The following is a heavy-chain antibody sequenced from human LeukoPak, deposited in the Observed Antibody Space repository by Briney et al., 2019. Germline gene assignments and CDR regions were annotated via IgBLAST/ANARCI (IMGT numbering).Heavy chain of an antibody. CDR1: EFSFSSHS. D-gene: IGHD6-13*01. V-gene: IGHV3-21*01. CDR3: ARDRGSIAAAADAFDI. CDR2: INSSGDYT. J-gene: IGHJ3*02. Sequence: GGSLRLSCAASEFSFSSHSMNWVRQAPGKGLEWVSTINSSGDYTCYADSVKGRFTISRDNAKNSLYLQMNSLRAEDMAVYYCARDRGSIAAAADAFDIWGQGTMVTVSS.